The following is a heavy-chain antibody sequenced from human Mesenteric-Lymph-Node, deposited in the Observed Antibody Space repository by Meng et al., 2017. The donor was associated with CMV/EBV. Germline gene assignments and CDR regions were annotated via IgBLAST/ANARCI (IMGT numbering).Heavy chain of an antibody. Sequence: TSYAKHWVRQAPGQRLEGMGWINAGNGNTKYSQKFQGRVTITRDTSASTAYMELSSLRSEDTAVYYCARPYYYGSGSYYMAGYFDLWGRGTLVTVSS. J-gene: IGHJ2*01. CDR3: ARPYYYGSGSYYMAGYFDL. CDR1: TSYA. CDR2: INAGNGNT. V-gene: IGHV1-3*01. D-gene: IGHD3-10*01.